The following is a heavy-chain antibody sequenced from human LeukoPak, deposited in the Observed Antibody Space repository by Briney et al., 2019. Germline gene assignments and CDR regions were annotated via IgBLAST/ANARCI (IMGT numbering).Heavy chain of an antibody. J-gene: IGHJ6*02. Sequence: SETLSLTCTVSGGSISSYYWSWIRQPPGKGLEWIGYIYYSGSTNYNPSLRSRVAISVDTSKNQFSLKLSSVTAADTAVYYCARQVCSSTSCYPYYYYGMDVWGQGTTVTVSS. CDR1: GGSISSYY. V-gene: IGHV4-59*01. CDR3: ARQVCSSTSCYPYYYYGMDV. CDR2: IYYSGST. D-gene: IGHD2-2*01.